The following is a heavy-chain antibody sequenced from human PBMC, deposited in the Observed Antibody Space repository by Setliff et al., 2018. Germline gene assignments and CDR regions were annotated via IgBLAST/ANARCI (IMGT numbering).Heavy chain of an antibody. D-gene: IGHD3-3*01. CDR3: VRAPRLEWILPTFDY. V-gene: IGHV1-2*02. Sequence: RASVKVSCKASGYTFTGYFIHWLRQAPGQGLEWLGWINPNKDVTKYAQKFQDRILMTKDTSLNTVYMELRSLRSDDTAVYYCVRAPRLEWILPTFDYWGQGTPVTVSS. J-gene: IGHJ4*02. CDR1: GYTFTGYF. CDR2: INPNKDVT.